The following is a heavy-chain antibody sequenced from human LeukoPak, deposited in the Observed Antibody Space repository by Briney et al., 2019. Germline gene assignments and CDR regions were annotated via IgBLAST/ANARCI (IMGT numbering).Heavy chain of an antibody. CDR2: IYTSGST. D-gene: IGHD2-21*01. J-gene: IGHJ6*03. CDR3: ARDRISLDYYYYMDV. Sequence: PSETLSLTCTVSGGSISSGSYYWSWIRQPAGKGLEWIGRIYTSGSTNYNPSLKSRVTISVDTSKNQFSLKLSSVTAADTAVYYCARDRISLDYYYYMDVWGKGTTVTVS. V-gene: IGHV4-61*02. CDR1: GGSISSGSYY.